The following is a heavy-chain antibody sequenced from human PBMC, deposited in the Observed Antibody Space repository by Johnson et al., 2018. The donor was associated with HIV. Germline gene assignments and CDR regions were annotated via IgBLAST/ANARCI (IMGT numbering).Heavy chain of an antibody. CDR2: LGTAGDT. CDR3: ARDQSEVDAFDI. CDR1: GFTFSSYD. V-gene: IGHV3-13*01. Sequence: VQLVESGGGLIQPGGSLRLSCAASGFTFSSYDMHWVRQATGKGLEWVSALGTAGDTYYPGYVKGRFTISRDNSNNTLYLQLNNLRAEDTAVYYCARDQSEVDAFDIWGQGTMVTVSS. J-gene: IGHJ3*02.